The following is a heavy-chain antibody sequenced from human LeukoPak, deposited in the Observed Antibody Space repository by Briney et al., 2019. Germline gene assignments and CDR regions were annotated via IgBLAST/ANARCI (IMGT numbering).Heavy chain of an antibody. CDR3: ARAPGLESGYYSYYYYMDV. J-gene: IGHJ6*03. Sequence: RPGGSLRLSCAASGFTFDEYGMSWVRQVPGKGLEWVSDINWNGGSTGYADSVKGRFTISRDDAKKSLYLQMNSLRAEDTALYYCARAPGLESGYYSYYYYMDVWGKGTTVTVSS. CDR1: GFTFDEYG. D-gene: IGHD3-22*01. V-gene: IGHV3-20*04. CDR2: INWNGGST.